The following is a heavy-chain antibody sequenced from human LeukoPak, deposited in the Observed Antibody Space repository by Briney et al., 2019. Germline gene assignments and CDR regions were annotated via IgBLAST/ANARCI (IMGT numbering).Heavy chain of an antibody. Sequence: SETLSLTCTVSGGSISSYYWTWIRQPAGKGLEWIGRIYPSGSTNYNPSLKSRVTMSVHTSKNQFSLKLISVTAADTAAYYCARENSGSYRRFDYWGQGTLVTVSS. V-gene: IGHV4-4*07. CDR2: IYPSGST. D-gene: IGHD1-26*01. CDR1: GGSISSYY. CDR3: ARENSGSYRRFDY. J-gene: IGHJ4*02.